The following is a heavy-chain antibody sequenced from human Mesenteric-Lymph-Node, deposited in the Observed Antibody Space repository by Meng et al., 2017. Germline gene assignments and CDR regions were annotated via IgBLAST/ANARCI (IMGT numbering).Heavy chain of an antibody. CDR3: ARVGWRQWSFDL. D-gene: IGHD5-18*01. CDR2: IYHSGST. J-gene: IGHJ2*01. V-gene: IGHV4-30-4*01. CDR1: GGSISSGVYY. Sequence: GPWQETGPGPLNLSQTLSRTCTGSGGSISSGVYYWRWIRQYPGKGLEWIGAIYHSGSTSYNPSLQSRVTMFVDTSKNQFSLKLSSVTAADTAVYYCARVGWRQWSFDLWGRGTLVTVSS.